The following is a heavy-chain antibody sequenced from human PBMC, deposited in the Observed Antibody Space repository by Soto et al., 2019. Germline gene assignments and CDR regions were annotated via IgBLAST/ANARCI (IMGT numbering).Heavy chain of an antibody. CDR3: ARAGDRAMVSIY. V-gene: IGHV1-46*03. Sequence: QVQLVQSGAEVKKPGASVKVSCKASGYTFTSYYMHWVRQAPGQGLEWMGIINAGGGSTSYAQKCQGRVTMTRETSTSTVYMELSSLRSEDTAVYYCARAGDRAMVSIYWGQGTLVAVSS. J-gene: IGHJ4*02. CDR2: INAGGGST. CDR1: GYTFTSYY. D-gene: IGHD5-18*01.